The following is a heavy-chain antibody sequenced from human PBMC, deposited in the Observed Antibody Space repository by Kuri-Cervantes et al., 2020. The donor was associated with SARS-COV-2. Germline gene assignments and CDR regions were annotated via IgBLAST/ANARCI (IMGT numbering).Heavy chain of an antibody. V-gene: IGHV3-19*01. D-gene: IGHD1-1*01. CDR3: AKSAHNNGNDAFDV. CDR1: GFTFSSYG. J-gene: IGHJ3*01. CDR2: VSWNGSRT. Sequence: GESLKISCAASGFTFSSYGMHWVRQAPGKGLEWVSGVSWNGSRTHYADSVKGRFIISRDNSKNTLYLQMNSLRADDTAVYYCAKSAHNNGNDAFDVWGQGTMVTVSS.